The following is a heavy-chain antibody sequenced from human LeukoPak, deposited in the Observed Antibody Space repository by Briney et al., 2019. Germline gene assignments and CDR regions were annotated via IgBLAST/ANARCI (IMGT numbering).Heavy chain of an antibody. CDR2: ISASGGST. CDR1: GYTFSSYG. J-gene: IGHJ4*02. Sequence: GGSLRLSCAASGYTFSSYGMSWVRQAPGKGLEWVSGISASGGSTYYADSVKGRFTISRDNARNTLFVQMNSLRAEDTAVYYCAKVDRRSDLPYYFDYWGQGTLVTVSS. CDR3: AKVDRRSDLPYYFDY. V-gene: IGHV3-23*01.